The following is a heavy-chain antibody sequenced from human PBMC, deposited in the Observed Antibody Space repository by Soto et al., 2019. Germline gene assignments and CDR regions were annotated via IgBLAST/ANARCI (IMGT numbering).Heavy chain of an antibody. CDR2: IYHSGST. Sequence: PSETLSLTCAVSGGSISSSNWWSWVRQPPGKGLEWIGEIYHSGSTNYNPSLKSRVTISVDKSKNQFSLKLSSVTAADTAVYYCARDHGDYARDFQHWGQGTLVTVSS. CDR1: GGSISSSNW. D-gene: IGHD4-17*01. J-gene: IGHJ1*01. CDR3: ARDHGDYARDFQH. V-gene: IGHV4-4*02.